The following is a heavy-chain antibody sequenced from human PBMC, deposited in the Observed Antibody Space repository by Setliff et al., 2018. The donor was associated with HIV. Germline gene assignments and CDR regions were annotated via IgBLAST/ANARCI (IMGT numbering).Heavy chain of an antibody. Sequence: GGSLRLSCTASQFAFKSYWMTWVRQAPGKGLEWVATIKQGGNDKYYVDSVKGRFTISRDNAQNSPSLQMDNLRAEDTAVYYCARDLNWGFDYWGQGTLVTVSS. CDR1: QFAFKSYW. D-gene: IGHD7-27*01. CDR3: ARDLNWGFDY. J-gene: IGHJ4*02. CDR2: IKQGGNDK. V-gene: IGHV3-7*03.